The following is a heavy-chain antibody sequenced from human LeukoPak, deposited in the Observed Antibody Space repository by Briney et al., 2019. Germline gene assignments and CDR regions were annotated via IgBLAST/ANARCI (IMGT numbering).Heavy chain of an antibody. Sequence: SETLSLTCAVYGGSFSGYYWSWIRQPPGKGLEWIGEINHSGSTNYNPSLKSRVTISVDTSKNQFSLKLSSVTAADTAVYYCARSSYSSGWYAFDIWGKGTMVTVSS. J-gene: IGHJ3*02. CDR2: INHSGST. D-gene: IGHD6-19*01. V-gene: IGHV4-34*01. CDR3: ARSSYSSGWYAFDI. CDR1: GGSFSGYY.